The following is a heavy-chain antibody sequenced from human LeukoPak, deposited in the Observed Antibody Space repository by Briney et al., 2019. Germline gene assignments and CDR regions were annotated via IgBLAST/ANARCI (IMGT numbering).Heavy chain of an antibody. CDR1: GGTFSSYA. J-gene: IGHJ6*03. V-gene: IGHV1-69*13. D-gene: IGHD5-18*01. CDR3: ASSGDTASWGYYYYYYMDV. CDR2: IIPIFGTA. Sequence: SVKVSCKASGGTFSSYAISWVRQAPGQGLEWMGGIIPIFGTANYAQKFQGRVTITADESTSTAYMELSSLRSEDTAVYYCASSGDTASWGYYYYYYMDVWGKGTTVTVSS.